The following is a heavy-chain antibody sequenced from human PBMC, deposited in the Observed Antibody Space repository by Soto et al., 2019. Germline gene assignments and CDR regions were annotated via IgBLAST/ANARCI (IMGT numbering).Heavy chain of an antibody. CDR1: GFTFSSYG. J-gene: IGHJ5*02. Sequence: QVQLVESGGGVVQPGRSLRLSCAASGFTFSSYGMHWVRQAPGKGLEGVAVIWYDGSNKYYADSVKGRFTISRDNSKNTLYLQMNSLRAEDTAVYYCARDDAGWFDPWGQGTLVTVSS. CDR2: IWYDGSNK. V-gene: IGHV3-33*01. D-gene: IGHD3-10*01. CDR3: ARDDAGWFDP.